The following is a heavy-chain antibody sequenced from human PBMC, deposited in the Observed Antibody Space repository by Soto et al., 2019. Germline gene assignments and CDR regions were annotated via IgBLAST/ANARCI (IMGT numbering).Heavy chain of an antibody. J-gene: IGHJ6*02. Sequence: GGSLRLSCAASGFTFSDYAMTWVRQAPGKGLEWVSTLSGSSISTYDADFVKGRFTISRDNSKNMLYLQMNSLRAEDTAIYYCAKELVGALYYGMDVWGQGTTVTVSS. V-gene: IGHV3-23*01. CDR1: GFTFSDYA. CDR2: LSGSSIST. CDR3: AKELVGALYYGMDV. D-gene: IGHD6-13*01.